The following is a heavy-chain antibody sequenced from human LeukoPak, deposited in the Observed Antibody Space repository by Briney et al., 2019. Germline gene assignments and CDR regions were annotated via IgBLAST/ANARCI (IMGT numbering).Heavy chain of an antibody. CDR1: GGTFRSYA. D-gene: IGHD2-2*03. Sequence: ASVKVSCKASGGTFRSYAISWVRQAPGQGLEWMGRIIPILGIANYAQKFQGRVTITADKSTSTAYMELSSLRSEDTAVYYCARGPVDIVVVPADFDYGDYDYFDYWGQGTLVTVSS. CDR3: ARGPVDIVVVPADFDYGDYDYFDY. J-gene: IGHJ4*02. CDR2: IIPILGIA. V-gene: IGHV1-69*04.